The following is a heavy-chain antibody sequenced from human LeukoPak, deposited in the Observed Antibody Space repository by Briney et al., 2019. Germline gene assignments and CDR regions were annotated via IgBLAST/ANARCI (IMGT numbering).Heavy chain of an antibody. J-gene: IGHJ2*01. CDR2: IYYSGST. Sequence: SETLSLTCTVSGGSISSYYWSWIRQPPGKGLEWIGYIYYSGSTNYNPSLKSRVTISVGTSKNQFSLKLSSVTAADTAVYYCARAPGRYYDSSGYYYGWYFDLWGRGTLVTVSS. D-gene: IGHD3-22*01. CDR3: ARAPGRYYDSSGYYYGWYFDL. V-gene: IGHV4-59*01. CDR1: GGSISSYY.